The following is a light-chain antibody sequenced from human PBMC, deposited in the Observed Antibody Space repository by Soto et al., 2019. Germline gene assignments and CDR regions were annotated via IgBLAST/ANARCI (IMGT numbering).Light chain of an antibody. J-gene: IGKJ2*01. CDR2: AAS. V-gene: IGKV1-9*01. CDR1: QGISSY. CDR3: QQLNSYPPYT. Sequence: DIQLTQSPSFLSASVGDRVTITCRASQGISSYLAWYQQKPGKAPKLLIYAASTLQSGVPSRFXGSGSGTEFSLTISSLQPEDFAPYYCQQLNSYPPYTFGQGTKLEIK.